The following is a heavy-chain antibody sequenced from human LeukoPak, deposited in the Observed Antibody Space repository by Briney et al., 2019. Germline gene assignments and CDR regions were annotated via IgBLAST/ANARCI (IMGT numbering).Heavy chain of an antibody. J-gene: IGHJ6*04. D-gene: IGHD2-2*01. CDR2: ISAYNGNT. CDR1: GGTFSSYG. Sequence: ASVKVSCKASGGTFSSYGISWVRQAPGQGLEWMGWISAYNGNTNYAQKLQGRVTMTTDTSTSTAYMELRSLRSDDTAVYYCAFRYCSSTSCSPVDVWGKGTTVTVSS. V-gene: IGHV1-18*01. CDR3: AFRYCSSTSCSPVDV.